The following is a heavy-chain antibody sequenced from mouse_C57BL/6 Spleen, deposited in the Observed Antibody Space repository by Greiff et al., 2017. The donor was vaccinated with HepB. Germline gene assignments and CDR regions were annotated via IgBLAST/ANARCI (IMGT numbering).Heavy chain of an antibody. CDR2: IWRGGST. CDR3: AKRNHYYYGSIWYFDV. D-gene: IGHD1-1*01. J-gene: IGHJ1*03. V-gene: IGHV2-5*01. CDR1: GFSLTSYG. Sequence: QVQLKESGLGLVQPSQSLSITCTVSGFSLTSYGVHWVRQSPGKGLEWLGLIWRGGSTDYNAAFMSRLSITKDNSKSQVFFKMNSLQADDTAIYYCAKRNHYYYGSIWYFDVWGTGTTVTVSS.